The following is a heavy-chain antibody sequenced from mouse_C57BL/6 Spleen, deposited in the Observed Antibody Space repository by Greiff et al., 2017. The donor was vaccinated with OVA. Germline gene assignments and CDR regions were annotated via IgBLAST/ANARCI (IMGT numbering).Heavy chain of an antibody. D-gene: IGHD1-1*01. CDR3: ASSTVVARYFDV. Sequence: QVQLKQPGAELVKPGASVKLSCKASGYTFTSYWMQWVKQRPGQGLEWIGEIDPSDSYTNYNQKFKGKATLTVDTSSSTAYMQLSSLTSEDSAVYYCASSTVVARYFDVWGTGTTVTVSS. V-gene: IGHV1-50*01. J-gene: IGHJ1*03. CDR1: GYTFTSYW. CDR2: IDPSDSYT.